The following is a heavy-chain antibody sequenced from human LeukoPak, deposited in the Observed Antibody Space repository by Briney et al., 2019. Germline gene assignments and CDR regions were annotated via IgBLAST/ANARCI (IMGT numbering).Heavy chain of an antibody. J-gene: IGHJ5*02. CDR1: GGSISSSSDY. Sequence: PSETLSLTCTVSGGSISSSSDYWGWIRQPPGKGLEWIGNVHYSGSTYYNPSLKSRVTISVDTSKNQFSLKLSSVTAADTTIYYCARLDQGGYRYGGWFDPWGQGTLVTVSS. CDR3: ARLDQGGYRYGGWFDP. CDR2: VHYSGST. V-gene: IGHV4-39*01. D-gene: IGHD5-18*01.